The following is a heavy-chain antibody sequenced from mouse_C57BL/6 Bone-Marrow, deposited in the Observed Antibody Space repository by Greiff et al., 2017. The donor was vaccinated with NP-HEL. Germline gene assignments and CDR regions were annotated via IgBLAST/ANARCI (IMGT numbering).Heavy chain of an antibody. V-gene: IGHV6-6*01. Sequence: EVKLQESGGGLVQPGGSMKLSCAASGFTFSDAWMDWVRQSPEKGLEWVAEIRNKANNHATYYAESVKGRFTISRDDSKSSVYLQMKSLRAEDTGIYYCTYDYDWNYAMDYWGQGTSVTVSS. CDR3: TYDYDWNYAMDY. J-gene: IGHJ4*01. CDR2: IRNKANNHAT. D-gene: IGHD2-4*01. CDR1: GFTFSDAW.